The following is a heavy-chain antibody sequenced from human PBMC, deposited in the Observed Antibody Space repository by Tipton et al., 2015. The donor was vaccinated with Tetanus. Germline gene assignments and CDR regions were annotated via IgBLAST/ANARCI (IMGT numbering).Heavy chain of an antibody. J-gene: IGHJ4*02. CDR2: ISWNSGSI. CDR1: GFTFDDYA. D-gene: IGHD5-18*01. V-gene: IGHV3-9*01. Sequence: CAASGFTFDDYAMHWVRQAPGKGLEWVSGISWNSGSIGYADSVKGRFTISRDNAKNSLYLQMNSLRAEDTALYYCAKDKSDGGYSYGGAFDYWGQGTLVTVSS. CDR3: AKDKSDGGYSYGGAFDY.